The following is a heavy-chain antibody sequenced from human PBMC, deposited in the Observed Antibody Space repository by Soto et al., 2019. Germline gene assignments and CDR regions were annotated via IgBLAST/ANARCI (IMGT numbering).Heavy chain of an antibody. CDR2: INGGNGNT. CDR3: ARDPNSSARRFDY. CDR1: GYTFTNFA. V-gene: IGHV1-3*01. Sequence: QVQLVQSGAEVKEPGASVRISCKASGYTFTNFAIHWVRQAPGQRPEWMGWINGGNGNTKHSQDFQGRVTITRDTSASTAYMEVSSLTSEDTAVYYCARDPNSSARRFDYWGQGTTVTVSS. D-gene: IGHD6-19*01. J-gene: IGHJ4*02.